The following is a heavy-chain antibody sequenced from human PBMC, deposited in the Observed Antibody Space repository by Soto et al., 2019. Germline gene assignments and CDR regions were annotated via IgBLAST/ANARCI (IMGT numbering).Heavy chain of an antibody. CDR1: GFAVSSNY. CDR3: ARGSVRGEVGFDY. V-gene: IGHV3-53*01. Sequence: EVQLVESGGGLIQPGGSLRLSCAASGFAVSSNYMSWVRQAPGKGLEWVSVIYSGGSTYYADSVKGRFTISRDNSKNTLYLQMNSLRAEDTAVYYCARGSVRGEVGFDYWGQGTLVTVSS. J-gene: IGHJ4*02. CDR2: IYSGGST. D-gene: IGHD3-16*01.